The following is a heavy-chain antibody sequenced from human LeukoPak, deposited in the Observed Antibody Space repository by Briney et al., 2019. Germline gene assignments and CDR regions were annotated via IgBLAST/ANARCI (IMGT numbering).Heavy chain of an antibody. CDR1: GGTFSSYA. CDR2: IIPIFGTA. Sequence: SVKVSCKASGGTFSSYAISWVRQAPGQGLEWMGGIIPIFGTASYAQKFQGRVTMTRDTSISTAYMELSRLRSDDTAVYYCARVDYGEGYWGQGTLVTVSS. CDR3: ARVDYGEGY. J-gene: IGHJ4*02. V-gene: IGHV1-69*05. D-gene: IGHD4-17*01.